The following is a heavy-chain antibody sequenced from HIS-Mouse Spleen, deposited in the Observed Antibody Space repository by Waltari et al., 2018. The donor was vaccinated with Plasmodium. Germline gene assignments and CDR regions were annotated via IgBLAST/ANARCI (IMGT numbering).Heavy chain of an antibody. Sequence: QVQLQASGPGLVKPSETLSLPCTVSVGSISSYYWGWIRQPPGQGLEWIGYIYYSGSTNYNPSLKSRVTRSVDTSKNQFSLKLSSVTAADTAVYYCARVGRRIWGAFDIWGQGTMVTVSS. V-gene: IGHV4-59*01. CDR3: ARVGRRIWGAFDI. CDR1: VGSISSYY. J-gene: IGHJ3*02. CDR2: IYYSGST. D-gene: IGHD3-16*01.